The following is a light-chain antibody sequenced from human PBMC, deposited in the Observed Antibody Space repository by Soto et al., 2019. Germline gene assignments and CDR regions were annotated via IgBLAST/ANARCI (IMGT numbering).Light chain of an antibody. V-gene: IGKV1-5*01. J-gene: IGKJ1*01. CDR3: QQYNSYSRT. CDR1: QSISSW. Sequence: DIQMTQSPSTLSASVGDRVTITGRASQSISSWLAWYQQKPGKAPKVLIYDASSLESGVPSRFSGSGSGTEFTLTISSLQPDDFATYYCQQYNSYSRTFGQGTKVEIK. CDR2: DAS.